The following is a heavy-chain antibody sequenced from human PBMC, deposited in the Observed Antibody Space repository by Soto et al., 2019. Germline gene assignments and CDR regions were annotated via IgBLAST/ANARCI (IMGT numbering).Heavy chain of an antibody. D-gene: IGHD2-8*01. V-gene: IGHV1-69*06. CDR1: GGTFSSYA. J-gene: IGHJ4*02. Sequence: SVKVSCKASGGTFSSYAISWVRQAPGQGLEWMGGIIPIFGTANYAQKFQGRVTITADKSTSTAYMELSSLRSEDTAVYYCARSSPEYCTNGVCYNYFDYWGQGTLVTVSS. CDR2: IIPIFGTA. CDR3: ARSSPEYCTNGVCYNYFDY.